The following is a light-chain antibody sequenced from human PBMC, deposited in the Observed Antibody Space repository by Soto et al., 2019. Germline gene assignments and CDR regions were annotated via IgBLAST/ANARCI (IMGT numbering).Light chain of an antibody. V-gene: IGLV3-25*02. CDR3: QSADNSGMV. CDR1: ELPKQF. Sequence: SYELTQTPSVSVSPGQTATITCSGDELPKQFVFWYQQKPGQAPVLVIQKDTERPSGIPERFSGSTSGTLVTLTISGVQAEDEADYYCQSADNSGMVFGGGTKLTVL. J-gene: IGLJ2*01. CDR2: KDT.